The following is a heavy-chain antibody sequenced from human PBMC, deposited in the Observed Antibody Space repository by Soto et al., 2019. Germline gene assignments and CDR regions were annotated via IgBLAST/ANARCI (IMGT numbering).Heavy chain of an antibody. Sequence: ASVKVSCKASGGTFSSYAISWVRQAPGQGLEWMGGTIPIFGTANYAQKLQGRVTITADKSTSTAYMELSSLRSEDTAVYYWARGSGMGAPDGSFDIWGQGTMVTVSS. CDR3: ARGSGMGAPDGSFDI. J-gene: IGHJ3*02. V-gene: IGHV1-69*06. CDR2: TIPIFGTA. D-gene: IGHD1-26*01. CDR1: GGTFSSYA.